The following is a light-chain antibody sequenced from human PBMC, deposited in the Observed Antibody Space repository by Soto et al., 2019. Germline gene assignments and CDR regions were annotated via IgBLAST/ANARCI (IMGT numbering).Light chain of an antibody. CDR2: DVS. Sequence: QSVLTQPASVSGSPGQSITISCTGTSSDVGGYNYVSWYQQLPGKAPKLMIYDVSNRPSGVSNRFSGSMSGNTASLTISGLQAEYEADYSCSSYTSSSNYVFGTGTKVTVL. V-gene: IGLV2-14*01. CDR1: SSDVGGYNY. J-gene: IGLJ1*01. CDR3: SSYTSSSNYV.